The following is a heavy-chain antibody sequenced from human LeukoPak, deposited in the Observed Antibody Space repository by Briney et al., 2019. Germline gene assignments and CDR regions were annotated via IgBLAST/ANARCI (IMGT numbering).Heavy chain of an antibody. CDR2: IIPILGIA. V-gene: IGHV1-69*02. CDR3: ASGTYYDFWRDFDY. D-gene: IGHD3-3*01. J-gene: IGHJ4*02. Sequence: GASVKVSCKASGGTFTSYTISWVRQAPGQGLEWMGRIIPILGIANYAQKFQGRVTITADKSTSTAYMELSRLRSEDTAVYYCASGTYYDFWRDFDYWGQGTLVTVSS. CDR1: GGTFTSYT.